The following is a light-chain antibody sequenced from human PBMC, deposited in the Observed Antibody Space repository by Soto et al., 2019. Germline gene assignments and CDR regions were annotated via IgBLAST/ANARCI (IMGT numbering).Light chain of an antibody. J-gene: IGLJ1*01. V-gene: IGLV2-14*01. CDR2: DVS. CDR1: SSDVGGYDY. Sequence: QSVLAQPASVSGSPGQPITISCTGTSSDVGGYDYVSWHQQHPGKAPKLMIYDVSKRPSGVSNRFSGSKSGNTASLTISGLQAEDEADYYCSSKRGSTGVFGTGTKVTVL. CDR3: SSKRGSTGV.